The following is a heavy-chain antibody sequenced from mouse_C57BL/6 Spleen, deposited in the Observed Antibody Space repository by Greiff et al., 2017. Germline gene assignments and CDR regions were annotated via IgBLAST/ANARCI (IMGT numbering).Heavy chain of an antibody. J-gene: IGHJ3*01. V-gene: IGHV14-4*01. CDR2: IDPDNGDT. CDR1: GFNIKDDY. Sequence: VQLQQSGAELVRPGASVKLSCTASGFNIKDDYMHWVKQRPEQGLEWIGWIDPDNGDTEYASKFQGKATITADTSSNTAYLQLSSLTSEDTAVYYSTADGNYESFAYWGQGTLVTVSA. CDR3: TADGNYESFAY. D-gene: IGHD2-1*01.